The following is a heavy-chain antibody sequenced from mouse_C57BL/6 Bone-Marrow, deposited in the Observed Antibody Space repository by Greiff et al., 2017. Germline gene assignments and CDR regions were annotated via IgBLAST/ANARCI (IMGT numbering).Heavy chain of an antibody. CDR1: GFTFSSYG. J-gene: IGHJ3*01. CDR2: ISSGGSYT. Sequence: EVHLVESGGDLVKPGGSLKLSCAASGFTFSSYGMSWVRQTPDKRLEWVATISSGGSYTYYPDSVKGRFTISRDNAKNTLYLQMSSLKSEDTAMYYCARHSNSKGAWFAYWGQGTLVTVSA. D-gene: IGHD2-5*01. V-gene: IGHV5-6*01. CDR3: ARHSNSKGAWFAY.